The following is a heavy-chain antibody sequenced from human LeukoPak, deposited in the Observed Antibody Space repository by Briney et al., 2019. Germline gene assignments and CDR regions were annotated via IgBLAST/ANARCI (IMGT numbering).Heavy chain of an antibody. CDR2: IYYSGST. Sequence: PSETLSLTCSVSGGSISSYYWSWILQPPGKGLEWIGNIYYSGSTNYNPSLKSRVTISVDTSKNQFSLKLSSVTAADTAVYYCARNYDSSGYTTFAYWGQGTLVTVSS. CDR3: ARNYDSSGYTTFAY. V-gene: IGHV4-59*12. D-gene: IGHD3-22*01. CDR1: GGSISSYY. J-gene: IGHJ4*02.